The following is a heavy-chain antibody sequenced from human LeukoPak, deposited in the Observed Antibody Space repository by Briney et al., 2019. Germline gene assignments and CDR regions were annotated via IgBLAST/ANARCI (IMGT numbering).Heavy chain of an antibody. D-gene: IGHD2-15*01. CDR3: ARSTKYCSGGSCDTFDY. V-gene: IGHV4-59*08. J-gene: IGHJ4*02. CDR2: INYSGST. CDR1: GGSISSYY. Sequence: SETLSLTCTVSGGSISSYYWSWIRQPPGKGLEWIGYINYSGSTNYNPSLKSRVTISVDTSKNQFSLKLSSVTAADTAVYYCARSTKYCSGGSCDTFDYWGQGTLVTVSS.